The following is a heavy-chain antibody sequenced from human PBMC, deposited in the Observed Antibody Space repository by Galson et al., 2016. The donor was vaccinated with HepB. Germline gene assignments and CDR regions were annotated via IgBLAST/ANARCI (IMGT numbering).Heavy chain of an antibody. CDR3: ATSGGGYHFYYDY. Sequence: SLRLSCAASLFSFSTYTINWLRQAPGKGLEWVSSISGTSTYIYYSDSVRGRFTISRDNAKSSLYLHMSSLRAEDTAVYYCATSGGGYHFYYDYWGQGTLVIVSS. J-gene: IGHJ4*02. CDR2: ISGTSTYI. V-gene: IGHV3-21*01. CDR1: LFSFSTYT. D-gene: IGHD2-21*02.